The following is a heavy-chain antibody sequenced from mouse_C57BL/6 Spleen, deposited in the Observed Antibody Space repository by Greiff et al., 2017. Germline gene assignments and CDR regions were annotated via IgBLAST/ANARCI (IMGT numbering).Heavy chain of an antibody. CDR1: GYTFTSYW. CDR2: IHPNSGST. V-gene: IGHV1-64*01. J-gene: IGHJ2*01. Sequence: VQLQQPGAELVKPGASVKLSCKASGYTFTSYWMHWVKQRPGQGLEWIGMIHPNSGSTNYNEKFKSKATLTVDKSSSTAYMQLSSLTSEDSAVYYCARSGANYGNSFDYWGQGTTLTVSS. D-gene: IGHD2-1*01. CDR3: ARSGANYGNSFDY.